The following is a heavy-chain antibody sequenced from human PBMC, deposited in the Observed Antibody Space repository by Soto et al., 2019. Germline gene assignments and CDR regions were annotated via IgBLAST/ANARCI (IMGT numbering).Heavy chain of an antibody. Sequence: QVQLQESGPGLVKPSETLSLNCTVSGGSISTYYWSWIRQPPGKGLEWIGYIYYSGSTNYNPSLKSRVTISVDSSKNQFSLRLNSVTAADTVSYYCVRGRAQLRRGAFDMWGQGTMVTVSS. CDR3: VRGRAQLRRGAFDM. V-gene: IGHV4-59*01. D-gene: IGHD2-2*01. J-gene: IGHJ3*02. CDR2: IYYSGST. CDR1: GGSISTYY.